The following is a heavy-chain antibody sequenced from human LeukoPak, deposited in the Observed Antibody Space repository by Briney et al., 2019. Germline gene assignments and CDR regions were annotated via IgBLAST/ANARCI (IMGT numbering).Heavy chain of an antibody. CDR1: GFTFSSYS. V-gene: IGHV3-48*04. Sequence: GGSLRLSCAASGFTFSSYSMNWVRQAPGKGLEWVSYISSSSSTIYYADSVKGRFTISRDNSKNSLYLQMNSLRAEDTAVYYCARYDFWSGYPFDYWGQGTLVTVSS. CDR2: ISSSSSTI. J-gene: IGHJ4*02. D-gene: IGHD3-3*01. CDR3: ARYDFWSGYPFDY.